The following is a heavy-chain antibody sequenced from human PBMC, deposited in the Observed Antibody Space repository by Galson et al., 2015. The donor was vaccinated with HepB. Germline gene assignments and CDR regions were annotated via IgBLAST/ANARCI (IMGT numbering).Heavy chain of an antibody. CDR3: AKDLRMRIAAAGTFDY. CDR2: ISYDGSNK. V-gene: IGHV3-30*18. D-gene: IGHD6-13*01. CDR1: GFTLSSYG. J-gene: IGHJ4*02. Sequence: LRLSCAASGFTLSSYGMHWVRQAPGKGLEWVAVISYDGSNKYYADSVKGRFTISRDNSKNTLYLQMNSLRAEDTAVYYCAKDLRMRIAAAGTFDYWGQGTLVTVSS.